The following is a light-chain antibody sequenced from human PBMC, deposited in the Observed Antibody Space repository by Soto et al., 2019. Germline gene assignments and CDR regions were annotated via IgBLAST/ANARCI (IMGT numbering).Light chain of an antibody. CDR1: QTFSNTY. CDR3: QQYGSSPPFT. Sequence: EIVLTQSPDTLSLSPGESATLSCRASQTFSNTYLAWYQQKPGQAPRLLIYGASSRAPGIPDRVSGSGSGTDFTHTISRVEPEDFAVYYCQQYGSSPPFTFGHGTKLEIK. J-gene: IGKJ2*01. CDR2: GAS. V-gene: IGKV3-20*01.